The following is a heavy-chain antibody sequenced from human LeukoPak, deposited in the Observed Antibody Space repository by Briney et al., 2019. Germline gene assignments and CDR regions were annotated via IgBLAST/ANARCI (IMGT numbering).Heavy chain of an antibody. CDR1: GGSISSGSYY. CDR2: IYTSGST. CDR3: ATEIAAYNAFDI. Sequence: SQTLSLTCTVSGGSISSGSYYWSWIRQPAGKGLEWIGRIYTSGSTNCNPSLKSRVTISVDTSKNQFSLMLSSLTAADTAVYYCATEIAAYNAFDIWGQGTMVTVSS. D-gene: IGHD6-13*01. J-gene: IGHJ3*02. V-gene: IGHV4-61*02.